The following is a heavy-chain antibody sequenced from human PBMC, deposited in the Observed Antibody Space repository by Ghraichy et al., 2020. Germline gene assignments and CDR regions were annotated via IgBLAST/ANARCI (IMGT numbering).Heavy chain of an antibody. CDR2: ISASGTYI. J-gene: IGHJ5*02. Sequence: LSLTCAASGFAFSIYGMNWVRQAPGKGLEWVSFISASGTYIYYAASVKGRFTIPRDNAEKSLYLEMKSLRAEDTAVYFCARDLFREFERPGWLDPSGQGTLVTVSS. D-gene: IGHD1-1*01. CDR3: ARDLFREFERPGWLDP. CDR1: GFAFSIYG. V-gene: IGHV3-21*01.